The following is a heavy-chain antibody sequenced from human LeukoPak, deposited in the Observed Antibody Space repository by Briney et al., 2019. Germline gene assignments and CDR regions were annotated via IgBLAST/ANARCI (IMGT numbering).Heavy chain of an antibody. J-gene: IGHJ4*02. V-gene: IGHV3-48*03. Sequence: PGGSLRLSCAASGFTFSSYEMNWVRQAPGKGLEGGSYISSSGSTIYYADSVKGRFNISRDNAKNSLSLQMNSMRAEDTAVYYCARSSGYARYWGPGNLVTVSS. CDR3: ARSSGYARY. D-gene: IGHD5-12*01. CDR2: ISSSGSTI. CDR1: GFTFSSYE.